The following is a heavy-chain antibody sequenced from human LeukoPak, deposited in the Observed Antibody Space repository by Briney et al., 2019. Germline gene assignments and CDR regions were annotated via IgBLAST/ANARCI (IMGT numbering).Heavy chain of an antibody. Sequence: PETLSLTCAVHGGSFSGYYWSWIRQPPGKGLEWIGEINHSGSANYNPSLKSRVTISVDTSKHQFSLKLSSVTAADTSVYYCARVIAARPKPDYWGQGTLVTVSS. CDR3: ARVIAARPKPDY. CDR1: GGSFSGYY. V-gene: IGHV4-34*01. D-gene: IGHD6-6*01. J-gene: IGHJ4*02. CDR2: INHSGSA.